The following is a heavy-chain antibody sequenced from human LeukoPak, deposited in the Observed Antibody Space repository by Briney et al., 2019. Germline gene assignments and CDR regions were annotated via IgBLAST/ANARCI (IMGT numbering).Heavy chain of an antibody. CDR2: MKEDGSEI. CDR1: GFPFDVQT. Sequence: PGGSLRLSCAASGFPFDVQTMSWLRQAPGKGLDWVASMKEDGSEIYHADSVRGRFTISRDNPRNSVYLQMNSLRVEDTAVYYCVKGQGLYAPLRNYGMDVWGQGTTVTVSS. J-gene: IGHJ6*02. V-gene: IGHV3-7*01. CDR3: VKGQGLYAPLRNYGMDV. D-gene: IGHD2-8*01.